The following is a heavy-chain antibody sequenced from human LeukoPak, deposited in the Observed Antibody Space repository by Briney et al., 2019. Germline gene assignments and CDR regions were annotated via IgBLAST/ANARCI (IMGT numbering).Heavy chain of an antibody. CDR1: GFTFGEYA. CDR2: IRSKAYGGPT. V-gene: IGHV3-49*03. J-gene: IGHJ1*01. D-gene: IGHD2-15*01. Sequence: GGSLRLSCTASGFTFGEYAMSWFRQAPGKGLEWVGFIRSKAYGGPTEYAAAVKGSFTISRDDSKRIPYLQMTSLKTEDTAVYYCTRDEVVAVTPWKYFQHWGQGTLVTVSS. CDR3: TRDEVVAVTPWKYFQH.